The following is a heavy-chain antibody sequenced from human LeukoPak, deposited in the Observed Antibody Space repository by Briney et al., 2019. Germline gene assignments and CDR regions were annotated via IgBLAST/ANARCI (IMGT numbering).Heavy chain of an antibody. V-gene: IGHV1-2*06. CDR3: ARGSTYYDFWSGYYISPYYFDY. CDR2: INPNSGGT. CDR1: GYTFIDYY. J-gene: IGHJ4*02. D-gene: IGHD3-3*01. Sequence: ASVKVSCKASGYTFIDYYIHWVRQAPGQGLEWMGRINPNSGGTNYAQKFQGRVTMTRDTSISTAYMELSRLRSDDTAVYYCARGSTYYDFWSGYYISPYYFDYWGQGTLVTVSS.